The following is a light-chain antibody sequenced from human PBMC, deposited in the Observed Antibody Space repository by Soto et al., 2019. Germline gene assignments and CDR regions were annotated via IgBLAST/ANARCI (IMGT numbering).Light chain of an antibody. J-gene: IGLJ1*01. Sequence: QSVLTQPASVTGSPGQSITISCTGTSSDVGGYKYVSWYQLHPGKAPKLMIYEVSNRPSGISNRFSASKSGNTASLTISGLQAEDQADYHRSSETSRNTLYAFGTGSK. V-gene: IGLV2-14*01. CDR2: EVS. CDR3: SSETSRNTLYA. CDR1: SSDVGGYKY.